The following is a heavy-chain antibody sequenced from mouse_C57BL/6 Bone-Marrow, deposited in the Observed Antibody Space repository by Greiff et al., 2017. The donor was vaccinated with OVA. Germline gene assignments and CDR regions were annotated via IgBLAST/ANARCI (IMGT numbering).Heavy chain of an antibody. CDR3: ARGGIDYGNYRYCAMDY. D-gene: IGHD2-1*01. CDR1: GYTFTDHT. J-gene: IGHJ4*01. Sequence: QVQLQQSDAELVKPGASVKISCKVSGYTFTDHTIHWMKQRPEQGLEWIGYIYPRDGSTKYNEKFKGKATLTADKSSSTAYMQLNSLTSEDSAVYFCARGGIDYGNYRYCAMDYWGQGTSVTVSS. V-gene: IGHV1-78*01. CDR2: IYPRDGST.